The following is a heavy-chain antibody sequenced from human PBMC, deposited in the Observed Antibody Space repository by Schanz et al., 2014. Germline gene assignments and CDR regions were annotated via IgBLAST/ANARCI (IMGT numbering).Heavy chain of an antibody. V-gene: IGHV1-2*04. CDR3: ARDFSAYVGNYFDY. Sequence: QVQLVQSGAEVKKPGASVKVSCKASGYTFVSYSMHWVRQAPGQGLEWMGWINPNSGTTNYAQKFQGWVTMTRDTSISTAYMELTSLRFDDTAVYYCARDFSAYVGNYFDYWGQGTLVTVSS. J-gene: IGHJ4*02. D-gene: IGHD5-12*01. CDR2: INPNSGTT. CDR1: GYTFVSYS.